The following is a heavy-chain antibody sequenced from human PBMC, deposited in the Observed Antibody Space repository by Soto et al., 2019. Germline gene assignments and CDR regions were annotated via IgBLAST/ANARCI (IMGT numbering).Heavy chain of an antibody. CDR3: ARIVVGVTVDL. CDR2: ISHTGDT. D-gene: IGHD1-26*01. Sequence: SETLSLTCTVSDASVSSDSYFWTWIRQPPGKGLEWIAYISHTGDTNYNPSLKSRVTISIDTSRNQFSLTVTSVTAADTAVYFCARIVVGVTVDLWGQGSLVTASS. V-gene: IGHV4-61*01. J-gene: IGHJ4*02. CDR1: DASVSSDSYF.